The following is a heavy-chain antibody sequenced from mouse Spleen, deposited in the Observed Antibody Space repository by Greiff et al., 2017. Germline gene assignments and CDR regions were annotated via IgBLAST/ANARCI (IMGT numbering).Heavy chain of an antibody. CDR3: ARSVHFDY. J-gene: IGHJ2*01. V-gene: IGHV1-69*01. Sequence: VQLQQPGAELVMPGASVKLSCKASGYTFTSYWMHWVKQRPGQVLEWIGEIDPSDSYTNYNQKFKGKATLTVDKSSSTAYMQLSSLTSEDSAVYYCARSVHFDYWGQGTTLTVSS. CDR1: GYTFTSYW. CDR2: IDPSDSYT.